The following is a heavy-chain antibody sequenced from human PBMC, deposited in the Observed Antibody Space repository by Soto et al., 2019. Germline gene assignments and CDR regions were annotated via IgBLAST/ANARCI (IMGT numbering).Heavy chain of an antibody. Sequence: PSETLSLTCTVSGGSISSYYWSWIRQPPGKGLEWIGYIYYSGSTNYNPSLKSRVTISVDTSKNQFSLKLSSVTAADTAVYYCARGHDYIWGSYRTNWFDPWGQGTLVTVSS. CDR1: GGSISSYY. CDR3: ARGHDYIWGSYRTNWFDP. D-gene: IGHD3-16*02. J-gene: IGHJ5*02. V-gene: IGHV4-59*01. CDR2: IYYSGST.